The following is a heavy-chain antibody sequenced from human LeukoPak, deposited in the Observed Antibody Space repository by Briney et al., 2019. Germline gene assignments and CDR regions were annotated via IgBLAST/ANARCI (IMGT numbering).Heavy chain of an antibody. J-gene: IGHJ4*02. D-gene: IGHD1-26*01. V-gene: IGHV1-69*13. CDR1: GGTFSSYA. CDR2: IIPIFGTA. CDR3: AKDSSIVGIYFDY. Sequence: ASVKVSCKASGGTFSSYAISWVRQAPGQGLEWMGGIIPIFGTANYAQKFQGRVTITADESTSTAYMELSSLRSEDTAVYYCAKDSSIVGIYFDYWGQGTLVTVSS.